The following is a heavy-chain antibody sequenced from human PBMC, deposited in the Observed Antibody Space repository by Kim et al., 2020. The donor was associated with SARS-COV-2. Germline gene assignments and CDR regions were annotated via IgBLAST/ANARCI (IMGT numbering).Heavy chain of an antibody. Sequence: SVKGRFTISRDNYKNTLYRQKNSLRAEDTAVYYCASTGDSSYYYYYGMDVWGQGTTVTVSS. V-gene: IGHV3-53*01. J-gene: IGHJ6*02. CDR3: ASTGDSSYYYYYGMDV. D-gene: IGHD6-13*01.